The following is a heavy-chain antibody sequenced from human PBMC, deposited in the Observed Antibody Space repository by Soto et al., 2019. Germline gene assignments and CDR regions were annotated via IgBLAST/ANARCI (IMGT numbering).Heavy chain of an antibody. CDR1: GFTFSDYY. V-gene: IGHV3-11*05. J-gene: IGHJ4*02. D-gene: IGHD6-13*01. CDR2: ISSSTSHT. Sequence: QVPLVESGGGLVKPGGSLRLSCAASGFTFSDYYMTWIRQAPGKGLEWVSYISSSTSHTNYADSVKGRFTISRDNAKNSLFLQMNSLRAEDTAVYYCARGRGAAADYFDFWGQGTLVTVSS. CDR3: ARGRGAAADYFDF.